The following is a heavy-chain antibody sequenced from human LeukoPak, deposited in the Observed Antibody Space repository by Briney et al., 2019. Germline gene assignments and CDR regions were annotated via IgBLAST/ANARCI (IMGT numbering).Heavy chain of an antibody. Sequence: ASVKVSCKASGYTFTSYDINWVRQATGQGLEWVGWINPNSGGTNYAQKSQGRVTMTRDTSISTAYMELSRLRSEDTAVYYCATQGGWIQGAVGYYYYMDVWGKGTTVTVSS. J-gene: IGHJ6*03. CDR2: INPNSGGT. D-gene: IGHD5-18*01. V-gene: IGHV1-2*02. CDR1: GYTFTSYD. CDR3: ATQGGWIQGAVGYYYYMDV.